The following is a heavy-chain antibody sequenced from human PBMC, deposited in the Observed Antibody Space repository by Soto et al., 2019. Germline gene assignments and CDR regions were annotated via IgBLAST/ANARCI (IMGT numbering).Heavy chain of an antibody. D-gene: IGHD2-21*02. V-gene: IGHV1-69*06. CDR3: ARGLTRLDY. CDR2: IIPVLGAP. Sequence: QVQLVQSGTEVKKPGSSVKVSCKTSGGTFSSFPIAWVRQAPGQGLEWVGGIIPVLGAPSYAQTFQGRVTITRDTSASTAYLDLDGLTSDDTSFYFCARGLTRLDYWGQGTLVTVSS. J-gene: IGHJ4*02. CDR1: GGTFSSFP.